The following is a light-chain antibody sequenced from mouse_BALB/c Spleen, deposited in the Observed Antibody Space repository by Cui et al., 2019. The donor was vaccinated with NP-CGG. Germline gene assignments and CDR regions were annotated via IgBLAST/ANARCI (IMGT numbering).Light chain of an antibody. CDR2: GTN. CDR3: ALWYSNHWV. Sequence: AVVTQDSALTTSPGETVTLTCRSSTGAVTTSNYANWVQEKPDQLFTGLIGGTNNRVPGVPARFSGSLIGDKAALTITGAQTEDEAIYFCALWYSNHWVFGGGTKLTVL. J-gene: IGLJ1*01. V-gene: IGLV1*01. CDR1: TGAVTTSNY.